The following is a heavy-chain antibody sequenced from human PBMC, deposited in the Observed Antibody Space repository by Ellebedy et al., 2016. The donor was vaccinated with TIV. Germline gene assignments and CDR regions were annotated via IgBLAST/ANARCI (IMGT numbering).Heavy chain of an antibody. CDR3: AKLRGATGSWYFDL. CDR1: GFPFSDYY. J-gene: IGHJ2*01. Sequence: GESLKISCAASGFPFSDYYMTWSRQAPGKGLEWVSATSDSGGSTYYADSVKGRFTIPRDNSKNTMYLQMNSLRAEDTAVYYCAKLRGATGSWYFDLWGRGTLVPVSS. CDR2: TSDSGGST. D-gene: IGHD1-26*01. V-gene: IGHV3-23*01.